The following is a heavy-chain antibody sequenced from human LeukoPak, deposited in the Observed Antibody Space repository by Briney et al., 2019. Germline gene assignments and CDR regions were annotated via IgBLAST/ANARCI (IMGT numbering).Heavy chain of an antibody. D-gene: IGHD3-10*01. V-gene: IGHV3-23*01. Sequence: GGSLRLSCAASGFTFSSYWMSWVRQAPGKGLEWVSAISGSGGSTYYADSVKGRFTISRDNSKNTLYLQMNSLRAEDTAVYYCAKGGASEYYYGSGSYSHYYYYYMDVWGKGTTVTVSS. CDR2: ISGSGGST. CDR1: GFTFSSYW. CDR3: AKGGASEYYYGSGSYSHYYYYYMDV. J-gene: IGHJ6*03.